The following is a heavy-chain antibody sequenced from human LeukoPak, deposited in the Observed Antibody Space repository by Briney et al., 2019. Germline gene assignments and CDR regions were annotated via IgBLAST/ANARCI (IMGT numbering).Heavy chain of an antibody. CDR3: ARDRRTTVTTGYFDL. V-gene: IGHV1-69*13. CDR2: IIPIFGTA. D-gene: IGHD4-17*01. J-gene: IGHJ2*01. Sequence: ASVKVSCKASGYSFTRYAMNWVRQAPGQGLEWMGGIIPIFGTANYAQKFQGRVTITADESTSTAYMELSSLRSEDTAVYYCARDRRTTVTTGYFDLWGRGTLVTVSS. CDR1: GYSFTRYA.